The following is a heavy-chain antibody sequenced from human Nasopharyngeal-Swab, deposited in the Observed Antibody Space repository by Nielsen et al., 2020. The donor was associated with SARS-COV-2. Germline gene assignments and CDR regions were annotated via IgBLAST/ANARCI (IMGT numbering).Heavy chain of an antibody. CDR2: IKQDGRET. D-gene: IGHD6-13*01. J-gene: IGHJ6*02. CDR1: GFTFSTYW. Sequence: GESLKISCAASGFTFSTYWMSWVRQAPGNGLEWVANIKQDGRETYYVGSVRGRFTTSRDNADNSLYLQMNSLRAEDTALYYCARDLGYVSPGGYFYYQGMDVWGPGTTVTVSS. CDR3: ARDLGYVSPGGYFYYQGMDV. V-gene: IGHV3-7*01.